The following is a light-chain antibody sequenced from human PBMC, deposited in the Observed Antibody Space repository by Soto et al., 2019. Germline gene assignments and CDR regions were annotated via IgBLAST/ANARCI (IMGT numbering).Light chain of an antibody. V-gene: IGKV3-11*01. J-gene: IGKJ5*01. CDR1: QSVSSY. CDR2: DAS. CDR3: QQRSNWPPIT. Sequence: EIVLTQSPVTLSLYPGERATLSCRASQSVSSYLAWYQQKPGQAPRLLIYDASNRATGIPARFSGGGSGTDFTLTIDNLEPEDFAIYYCQQRSNWPPITFGQGTRLEIK.